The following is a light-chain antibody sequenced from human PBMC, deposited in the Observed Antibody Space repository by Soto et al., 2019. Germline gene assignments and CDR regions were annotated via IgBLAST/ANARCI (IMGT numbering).Light chain of an antibody. CDR2: AAS. CDR3: QKYNSAPLT. V-gene: IGKV1-27*01. Sequence: DIQMTQSPSSLSASVGDRVTITCRASQSISRYLNWYQQKPGRVPKVLIYAASTLQSGVPSRFSGSGSGTDFTLTISSLQPEDVATYYCQKYNSAPLTFGGGTKVDIK. CDR1: QSISRY. J-gene: IGKJ4*01.